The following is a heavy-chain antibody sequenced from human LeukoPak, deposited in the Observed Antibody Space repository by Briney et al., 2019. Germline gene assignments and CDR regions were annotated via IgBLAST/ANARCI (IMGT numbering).Heavy chain of an antibody. Sequence: PGGSLRLSCAASGFTFTTHTMSWVRQAPEKGLEWVSTISGSGGGGSTYYADSVKGRFTISRDNSKNTLYLQMNSLRADDTAVYYCAKAGSRSGYYPLGAFDIWGQGTMVTVSS. V-gene: IGHV3-23*01. CDR1: GFTFTTHT. J-gene: IGHJ3*02. CDR3: AKAGSRSGYYPLGAFDI. D-gene: IGHD3-22*01. CDR2: ISGSGGGGST.